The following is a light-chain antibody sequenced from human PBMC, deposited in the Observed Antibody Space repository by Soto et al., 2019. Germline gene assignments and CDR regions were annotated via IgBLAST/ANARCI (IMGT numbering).Light chain of an antibody. CDR2: EVS. Sequence: QSVLTQRASVSGSPGQSITISCTGTSSDVGGYNYVSWYQQHPGKAPKLMIYEVSNRPSGVSNRFSGSKSGNTASLTISGLQAEDEADYYCSSYTSSSTLPFGTGTKVTVL. V-gene: IGLV2-14*01. J-gene: IGLJ1*01. CDR3: SSYTSSSTLP. CDR1: SSDVGGYNY.